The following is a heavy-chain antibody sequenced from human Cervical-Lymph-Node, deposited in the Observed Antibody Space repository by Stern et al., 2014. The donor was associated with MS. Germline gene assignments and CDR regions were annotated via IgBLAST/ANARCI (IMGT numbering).Heavy chain of an antibody. CDR3: ARAYASGTYYLGY. Sequence: EVQLVESGGGLVQPGGSLRLSCAASGFTFSSYWMYWVRQAPGKGLVWGSRITIDGRVTTYADSVKGRFPISRDNAKNTLYLQMNSLRAEDTAVYFCARAYASGTYYLGYWGQGTLVTVSS. CDR1: GFTFSSYW. D-gene: IGHD1-26*01. CDR2: ITIDGRVT. J-gene: IGHJ4*02. V-gene: IGHV3-74*01.